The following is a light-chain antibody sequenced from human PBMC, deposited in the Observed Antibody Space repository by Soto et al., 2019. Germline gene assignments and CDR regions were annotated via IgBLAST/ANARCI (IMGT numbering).Light chain of an antibody. CDR1: QDTSNY. J-gene: IGKJ1*01. V-gene: IGKV1-33*01. CDR3: QQYDSLPRT. CDR2: DAS. Sequence: DIQMTQSPSSLSASVGDGVTITCQASQDTSNYLNWYQQKPGKAPKLLIYDASNLETGVPSRFSGSGSGTDFNLTISSLQPEDIATYYCQQYDSLPRTFGQGTKVDIK.